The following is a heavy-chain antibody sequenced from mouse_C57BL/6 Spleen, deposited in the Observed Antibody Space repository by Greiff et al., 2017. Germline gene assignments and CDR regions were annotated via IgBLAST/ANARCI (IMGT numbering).Heavy chain of an antibody. D-gene: IGHD1-1*01. J-gene: IGHJ1*03. CDR1: GYTFTDYY. V-gene: IGHV1-26*01. CDR3: ARSPLLRKYFDV. CDR2: INPNNGGT. Sequence: EVQLQQSGPELVKPGASVKISCKASGYTFTDYYMNWVKQSHGKSLEWIGDINPNNGGTSYNQKFKGKATLTVDKSSSTAYMELRSLTSEDSAVYYCARSPLLRKYFDVWGTGTTVTVSS.